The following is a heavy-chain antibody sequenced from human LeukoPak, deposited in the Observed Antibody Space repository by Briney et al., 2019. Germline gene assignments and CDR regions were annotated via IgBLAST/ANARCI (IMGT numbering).Heavy chain of an antibody. CDR3: AQDRFSFVH. V-gene: IGHV4-59*01. J-gene: IGHJ1*01. D-gene: IGHD2-2*01. CDR1: GGSISYYY. Sequence: SETLSLTCSVSGGSISYYYWSWIRQFPGKGLEWIGYISDGESPDYNPSLQSRVTMYVDSSKNQFFLNLTSVTAADTAVYYCAQDRFSFVHWGQGTLVTVSS. CDR2: ISDGESP.